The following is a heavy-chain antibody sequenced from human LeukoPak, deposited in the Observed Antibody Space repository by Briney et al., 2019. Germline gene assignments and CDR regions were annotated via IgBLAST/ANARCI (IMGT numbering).Heavy chain of an antibody. J-gene: IGHJ4*02. D-gene: IGHD3-10*01. CDR2: ISGSGGST. CDR3: AKDWPIYYYGNGALDY. CDR1: GFTFSSYA. V-gene: IGHV3-23*01. Sequence: GGSLRLSCAASGFTFSSYAMSWVRQAPGKGLEWVSAISGSGGSTYYADSVKGRFTISRDNSKNTLYLQMNSLRAEDTAVYYCAKDWPIYYYGNGALDYWGQGTLVTVSS.